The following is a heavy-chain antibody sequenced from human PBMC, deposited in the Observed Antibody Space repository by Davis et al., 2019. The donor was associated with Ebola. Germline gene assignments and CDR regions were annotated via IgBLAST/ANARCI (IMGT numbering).Heavy chain of an antibody. J-gene: IGHJ4*02. D-gene: IGHD6-13*01. CDR1: GGTFSSYA. V-gene: IGHV1-69*13. CDR3: AREVVSAAAGNPFDY. Sequence: AASVKVSCKASGGTFSSYAISWVRQAPGQGLEWMGGIIPIFGTANYAQKFQGRVTITADESTSTAYMELSSLRSEDTAVYYCAREVVSAAAGNPFDYWGQGTLVTVSS. CDR2: IIPIFGTA.